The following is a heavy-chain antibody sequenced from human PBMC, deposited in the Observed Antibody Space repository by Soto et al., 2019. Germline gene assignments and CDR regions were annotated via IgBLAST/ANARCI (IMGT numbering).Heavy chain of an antibody. Sequence: ASVKVSCKASGYTFTSYAMHWVRQAPGQRLEWMGWINAGNGNTKYSQKFQGRVTITRDTSASTAYMELSSLRSEDTAVYYCARLAVAGTGAFDIWGQGTMVTVSS. D-gene: IGHD6-19*01. CDR2: INAGNGNT. CDR1: GYTFTSYA. J-gene: IGHJ3*02. CDR3: ARLAVAGTGAFDI. V-gene: IGHV1-3*01.